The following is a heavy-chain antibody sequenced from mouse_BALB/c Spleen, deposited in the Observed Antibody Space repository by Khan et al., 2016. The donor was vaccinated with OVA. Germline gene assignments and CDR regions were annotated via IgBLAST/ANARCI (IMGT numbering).Heavy chain of an antibody. Sequence: SEGGKDGPELKKPGETVKISCKASGYTFTDYSMHWVKQAPGKGLKWMGWINTETGEPTYADDFKGRFAFSLETSASTAYLQINNLKNEDTATXFCSTDRYDYFDYWGQGTTLTVSS. CDR1: GYTFTDYS. CDR3: STDRYDYFDY. CDR2: INTETGEP. D-gene: IGHD2-14*01. V-gene: IGHV9-2-1*01. J-gene: IGHJ2*01.